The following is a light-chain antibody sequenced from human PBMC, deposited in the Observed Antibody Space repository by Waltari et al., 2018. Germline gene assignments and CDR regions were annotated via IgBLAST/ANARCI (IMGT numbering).Light chain of an antibody. CDR3: QQSYNNPT. CDR2: TAS. V-gene: IGKV1-39*01. Sequence: DIQMTQSPSSLSASVGDRVTITCRASQSINTYLNCYQQKQGKAPKLLIYTASSLQSGVPSRFSGSGSGADFTLTISSLQPEDSATYYCQQSYNNPTFGQGTKLEIK. CDR1: QSINTY. J-gene: IGKJ2*01.